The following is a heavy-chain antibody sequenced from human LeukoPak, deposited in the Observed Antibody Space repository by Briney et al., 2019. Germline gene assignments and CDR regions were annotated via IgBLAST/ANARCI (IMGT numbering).Heavy chain of an antibody. CDR3: ARVTVLLWFGDYNWFDP. CDR1: GFTFSDYY. J-gene: IGHJ5*02. V-gene: IGHV3-11*04. Sequence: GGSLRLSCAASGFTFSDYYMSWIRQAPGKGLEWVSYISSSGSTIYYADSVKGRFTISRDNAKNSLYLQMNSLRAEDTAVYYCARVTVLLWFGDYNWFDPWGQGTLVTVSP. D-gene: IGHD3-10*01. CDR2: ISSSGSTI.